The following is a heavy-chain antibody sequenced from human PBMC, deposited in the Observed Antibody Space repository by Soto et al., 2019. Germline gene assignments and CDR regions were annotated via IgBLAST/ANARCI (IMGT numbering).Heavy chain of an antibody. CDR1: CGSISSGGYY. J-gene: IGHJ4*02. CDR3: ARLSSSGWPIDS. D-gene: IGHD6-19*01. Sequence: SETLSLTCTFSCGSISSGGYYWNCIRQHPGKGLEGIGYTYYSDNTDYNPSLNSRLTISADTSKNQFSLKLSSVTAADTAVYYCARLSSSGWPIDSWGQGTLVTVSS. CDR2: TYYSDNT. V-gene: IGHV4-31*03.